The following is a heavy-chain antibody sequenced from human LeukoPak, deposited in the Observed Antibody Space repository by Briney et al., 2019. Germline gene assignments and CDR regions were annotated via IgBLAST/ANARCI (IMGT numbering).Heavy chain of an antibody. J-gene: IGHJ4*02. CDR3: AKDRHYHSSWYGAGDY. CDR1: GFTVSSYG. CDR2: FSGTDGGT. D-gene: IGHD6-13*01. V-gene: IGHV3-23*01. Sequence: PGGSLRPSCAASGFTVSSYGTTWVRQAPGKGLGWVSSFSGTDGGTYYADSVKGRFTISRDNSTNTLYIPMNSLRAADTAAYYCAKDRHYHSSWYGAGDYWGQGTLVTVSS.